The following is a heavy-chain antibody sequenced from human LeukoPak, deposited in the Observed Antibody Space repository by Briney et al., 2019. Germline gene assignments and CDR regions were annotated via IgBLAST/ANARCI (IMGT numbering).Heavy chain of an antibody. V-gene: IGHV3-23*01. CDR1: GFTFSSYA. D-gene: IGHD6-13*01. Sequence: GGSLRLSCAASGFTFSSYAMNWVRQAPGKGLEWVSSIISSGDTTYYADSVKGRFTIFRDNSKNMLSLQMDSLRAEDTAVYYCAKDQGIANYWGQGTLVTVSS. J-gene: IGHJ4*02. CDR2: IISSGDTT. CDR3: AKDQGIANY.